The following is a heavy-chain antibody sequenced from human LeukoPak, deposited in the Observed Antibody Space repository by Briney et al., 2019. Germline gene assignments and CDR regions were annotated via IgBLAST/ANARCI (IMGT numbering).Heavy chain of an antibody. J-gene: IGHJ4*02. CDR1: GFTFNKYA. CDR3: SKAYSGSSWDRFDS. V-gene: IGHV3-9*01. D-gene: IGHD1-26*01. Sequence: PGGSLRLSCSASGFTFNKYAMQWVRRVPGKGLEWVSGISWNSASIKYADSVKGRFITSRDNAKNSLYLQMNSLRLEDTAFYFCSKAYSGSSWDRFDSWGQGALVTVSS. CDR2: ISWNSASI.